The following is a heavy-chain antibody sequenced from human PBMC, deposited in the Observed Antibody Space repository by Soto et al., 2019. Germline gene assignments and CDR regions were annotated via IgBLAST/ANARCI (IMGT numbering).Heavy chain of an antibody. V-gene: IGHV1-46*01. D-gene: IGHD4-17*01. J-gene: IGHJ6*02. CDR2: INPSGGST. CDR3: ARLTTVTHYYYYYGMDV. CDR1: GYTFTSYY. Sequence: GASVKVSCKASGYTFTSYYTHWVRQAPGQGLEWMGIINPSGGSTSYAQKFQGRVTMTRDTSTSTVYMELSSLRSEDTAVYYCARLTTVTHYYYYYGMDVWGQGTTVTVSS.